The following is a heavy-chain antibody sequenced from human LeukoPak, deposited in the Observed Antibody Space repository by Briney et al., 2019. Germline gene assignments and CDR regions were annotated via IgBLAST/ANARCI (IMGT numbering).Heavy chain of an antibody. D-gene: IGHD6-19*01. V-gene: IGHV4-34*01. CDR3: ASTYSSGWYRSEYFQH. J-gene: IGHJ1*01. Sequence: SETLSLTCAVYGGSFSGYYWSWIRQPPGKGLEWIGEINHSGSTNYNPSLKSRVTISVDTSKNQFSLQLNSVTPEDTAVYYCASTYSSGWYRSEYFQHWGQGTLVTVSS. CDR2: INHSGST. CDR1: GGSFSGYY.